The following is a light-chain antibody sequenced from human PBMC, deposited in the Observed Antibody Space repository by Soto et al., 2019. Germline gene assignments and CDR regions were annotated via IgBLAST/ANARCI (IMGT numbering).Light chain of an antibody. J-gene: IGKJ1*01. Sequence: EIVLTQSPGTLSLSPGERATLSCRASQTINRSFLAWYQHKPGQAPRLLIYGASSRATGIPDRFSGSGSGTDFILSISRLEPEDFAVYYCQQYGNSPRTFGQGTKVEIK. V-gene: IGKV3-20*01. CDR3: QQYGNSPRT. CDR1: QTINRSF. CDR2: GAS.